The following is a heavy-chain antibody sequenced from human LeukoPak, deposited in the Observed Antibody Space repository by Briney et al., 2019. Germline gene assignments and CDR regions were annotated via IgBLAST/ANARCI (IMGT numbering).Heavy chain of an antibody. CDR2: IYTDGST. CDR1: GFPVSSNY. V-gene: IGHV3-53*04. J-gene: IGHJ6*02. Sequence: PGGSLRLSCAASGFPVSSNYMTWVRQAPGKGLEWVSLIYTDGSTYYADSVKGRFTISRHNSKNTLYIQMNSLGADDTAVYYCATGYSGYRRSYYYGMDVWGQGTTVTVSS. D-gene: IGHD5-12*01. CDR3: ATGYSGYRRSYYYGMDV.